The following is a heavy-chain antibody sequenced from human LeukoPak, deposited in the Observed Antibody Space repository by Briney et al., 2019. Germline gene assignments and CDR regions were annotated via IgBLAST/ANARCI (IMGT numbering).Heavy chain of an antibody. Sequence: SETLSLTCAVYGGSFSGYYWSWIRQPPGKGLEWIGEINHSGSTNYNPSLKSRVTISVDTSKNQSSLKLSSVTAADTAVYYCARAHSYCSGGSCPMPYFDYWGQGTLVTVSS. D-gene: IGHD2-15*01. V-gene: IGHV4-34*01. CDR1: GGSFSGYY. CDR3: ARAHSYCSGGSCPMPYFDY. CDR2: INHSGST. J-gene: IGHJ4*02.